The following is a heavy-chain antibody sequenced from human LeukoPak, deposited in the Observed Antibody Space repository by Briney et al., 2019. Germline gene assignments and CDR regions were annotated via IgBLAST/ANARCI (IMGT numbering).Heavy chain of an antibody. J-gene: IGHJ4*02. D-gene: IGHD5-18*01. CDR2: LWYDGSNK. CDR1: EFTFSSYG. V-gene: IGHV3-33*06. CDR3: AKADTAMVTPYVDY. Sequence: PGRSLRLSCAASEFTFSSYGMYLVRQAPGKGLEWVAVLWYDGSNKYYADSVKGRFTISRDNSKNTLYLQMNSLRAEDTAVYYCAKADTAMVTPYVDYWGQGTLVTVSS.